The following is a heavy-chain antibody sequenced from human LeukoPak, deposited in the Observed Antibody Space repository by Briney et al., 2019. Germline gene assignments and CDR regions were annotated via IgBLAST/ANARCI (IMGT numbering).Heavy chain of an antibody. J-gene: IGHJ4*02. Sequence: GGSLRLSCAASGFTFSSYWMSWVRQAPGKGLEWVANIKQDGSEKYYVDSVKGRFTISRDNAKNSLYLQMNSLRAEDTAVYYCARDSSGWYAQRDYFDYWGQGTLVTVSS. D-gene: IGHD6-19*01. CDR2: IKQDGSEK. CDR1: GFTFSSYW. CDR3: ARDSSGWYAQRDYFDY. V-gene: IGHV3-7*01.